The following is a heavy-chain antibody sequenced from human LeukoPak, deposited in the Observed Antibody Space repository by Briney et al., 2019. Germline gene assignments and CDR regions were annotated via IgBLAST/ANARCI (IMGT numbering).Heavy chain of an antibody. D-gene: IGHD3-3*01. CDR3: ARGSGYFS. CDR1: GFTLSSYW. Sequence: QPGGSLRLSCAASGFTLSSYWMHWVRQAPGKGLVWVSRINTDETSTRYADSVKGRFTISRDNAENMLYLQMNSLRAEDTAVYYCARGSGYFSWGQGTMVTVSS. V-gene: IGHV3-74*01. J-gene: IGHJ3*01. CDR2: INTDETST.